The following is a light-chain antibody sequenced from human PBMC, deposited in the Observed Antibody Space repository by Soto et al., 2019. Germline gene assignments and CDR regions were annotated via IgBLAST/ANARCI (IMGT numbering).Light chain of an antibody. V-gene: IGLV2-8*01. CDR3: TPPTPGSFFV. CDR2: DVN. Sequence: QSALTQPPSASGSPGQSVTISCTGTLSDFGGRDFVSWYRQDPGKAPRLIIYDVNTRPSGVPDRFSGSTSGNTASLTVSGLRAEEGVVYSRTPPTPGSFFVFGIGTQLPAL. CDR1: LSDFGGRDF. J-gene: IGLJ7*02.